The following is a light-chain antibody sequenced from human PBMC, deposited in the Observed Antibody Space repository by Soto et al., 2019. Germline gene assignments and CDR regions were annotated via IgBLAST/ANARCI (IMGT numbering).Light chain of an antibody. J-gene: IGKJ2*01. V-gene: IGKV3-11*01. CDR1: QNIFSY. CDR3: QQRNYWPPGYT. Sequence: EVVLTQSPATVSSSPGESATLSCRASQNIFSYLAWYQQKPGQAPRLLIYDASKRAAGIPARFSGSGSGTDFTLTISNLECEDFAVYYCQQRNYWPPGYTFGQGTKLEI. CDR2: DAS.